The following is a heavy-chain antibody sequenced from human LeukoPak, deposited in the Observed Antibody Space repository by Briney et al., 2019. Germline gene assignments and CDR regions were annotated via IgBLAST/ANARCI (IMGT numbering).Heavy chain of an antibody. J-gene: IGHJ4*02. CDR2: ISGSGDRT. CDR3: AKIQGYFDS. Sequence: GGSLRLSCAASGFSFSSYGMSWVRQAPGKGLVWVSAISGSGDRTYYADSVKGRFTISRDNPRNTLYLQLNSLRAVDTAVYYCAKIQGYFDSWGQGALVTVSS. V-gene: IGHV3-23*01. CDR1: GFSFSSYG.